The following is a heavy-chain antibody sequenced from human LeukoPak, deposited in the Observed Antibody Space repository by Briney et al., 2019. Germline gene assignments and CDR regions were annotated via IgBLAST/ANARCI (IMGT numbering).Heavy chain of an antibody. J-gene: IGHJ3*02. CDR2: ISGSSSNT. Sequence: GGSVTVSCKAYGYTFMSHGISWVRQAPGQGLEWMGWISGSSSNTNYAQRLQGRVTMTTDTSTTTAYMELRSLRSDDTAVYYCARATGTWGHDGFDIWGHGTMFTVSS. D-gene: IGHD3-16*01. V-gene: IGHV1-18*01. CDR1: GYTFMSHG. CDR3: ARATGTWGHDGFDI.